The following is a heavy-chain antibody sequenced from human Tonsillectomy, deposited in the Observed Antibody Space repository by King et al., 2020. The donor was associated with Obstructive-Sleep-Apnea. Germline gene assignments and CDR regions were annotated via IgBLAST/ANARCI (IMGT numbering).Heavy chain of an antibody. V-gene: IGHV3-9*01. CDR2: LNLNSLII. D-gene: IGHD3-10*01. J-gene: IGHJ6*02. CDR3: AKGGGSGSDYYYALDV. Sequence: VQLVESGGGLVQPGRSLRLSCTASGFIFDNYSMHWVRQVPGKGLEWVSVLNLNSLIIDYAASVKGRFTISRDNAKNLLFLQMNNLKSEDTALYYCAKGGGSGSDYYYALDVWGQGTMVTVS. CDR1: GFIFDNYS.